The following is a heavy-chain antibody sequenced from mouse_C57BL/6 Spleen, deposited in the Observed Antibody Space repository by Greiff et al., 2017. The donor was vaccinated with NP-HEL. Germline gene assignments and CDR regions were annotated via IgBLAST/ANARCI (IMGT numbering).Heavy chain of an antibody. CDR2: ISNGGGST. J-gene: IGHJ4*01. V-gene: IGHV5-12*01. CDR1: GFTFSDYY. D-gene: IGHD4-1*01. Sequence: EVQLMESGGGLVQPGGSLKLSCAASGFTFSDYYMYWVRQTPEKRLEWVAYISNGGGSTYYPDTVKGRFTISRDNAKNTLYLQMSRLKSEDTAMYYCARRTDWEGYYAMDYWGQGTSVTVSS. CDR3: ARRTDWEGYYAMDY.